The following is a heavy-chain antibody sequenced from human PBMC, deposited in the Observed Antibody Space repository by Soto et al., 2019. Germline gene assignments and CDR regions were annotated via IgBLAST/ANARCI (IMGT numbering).Heavy chain of an antibody. Sequence: ASVKVSCKASGYTFTSYGISWVRQAPGQGLEWMGWISAYNGNTNYAQKLQGRVTMTTDTSTSTAYMELRSLRSDDTAVYYCARDGRSYLAVAAPRGGYWGQGPLVTVSS. J-gene: IGHJ4*02. V-gene: IGHV1-18*01. CDR1: GYTFTSYG. D-gene: IGHD6-19*01. CDR2: ISAYNGNT. CDR3: ARDGRSYLAVAAPRGGY.